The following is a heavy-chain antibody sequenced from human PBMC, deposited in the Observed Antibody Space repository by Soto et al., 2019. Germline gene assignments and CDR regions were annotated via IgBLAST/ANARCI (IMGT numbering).Heavy chain of an antibody. CDR2: IYYSGSA. V-gene: IGHV4-39*01. CDR3: GRSRTTVVPLDY. CDR1: GGSISSSDYY. J-gene: IGHJ4*02. D-gene: IGHD4-17*01. Sequence: SETLSLTCTVSGGSISSSDYYWGWIRQPPGKGLEWIGNIYYSGSASYNPSLKSRVTISVDTSKNQFSLKLSSVTAADTAVYYCGRSRTTVVPLDYWGQEPLVTVS.